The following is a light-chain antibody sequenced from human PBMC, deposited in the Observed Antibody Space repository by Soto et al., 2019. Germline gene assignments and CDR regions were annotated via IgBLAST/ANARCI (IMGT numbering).Light chain of an antibody. V-gene: IGKV3D-15*01. Sequence: EIVMTQSPATLSVSPGERATLSCRASQSVSSNLAGYQQKPGQAPRLLIYGASTRATGIPARFSGSGSGTEFTLTISSLQSEDFAVYYCQQYYNWPPYTFGQGTKLEIK. J-gene: IGKJ2*01. CDR3: QQYYNWPPYT. CDR1: QSVSSN. CDR2: GAS.